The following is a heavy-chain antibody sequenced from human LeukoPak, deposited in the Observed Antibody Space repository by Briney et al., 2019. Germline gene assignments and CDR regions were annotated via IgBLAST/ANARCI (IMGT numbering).Heavy chain of an antibody. CDR1: GYTLTELS. D-gene: IGHD2-15*01. CDR3: ATIILGYCSGGSCYSGSPRWFDP. V-gene: IGHV1-24*01. Sequence: RASVKVSCKVSGYTLTELSMHWVRQAPGKGLEWMGGFDPEDGETIYAQKFQGRVTMTEDTSTDTAYMELSGLRSEDTAVYYCATIILGYCSGGSCYSGSPRWFDPWGQGTLVTVSS. CDR2: FDPEDGET. J-gene: IGHJ5*02.